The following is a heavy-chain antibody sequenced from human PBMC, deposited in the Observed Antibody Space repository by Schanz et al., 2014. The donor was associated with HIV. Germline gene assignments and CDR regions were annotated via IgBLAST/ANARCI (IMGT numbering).Heavy chain of an antibody. CDR2: INPIYGIA. CDR3: ARGARYGMDV. J-gene: IGHJ6*02. CDR1: GGTFSSFG. V-gene: IGHV1-69*17. Sequence: QVRLVQSGAEVKKPGSSVKVSCKASGGTFSSFGISWVRQARGQGLEWMGGINPIYGIANYAQKFQGRVTITADKSTSTAYMELSSLRSEDTAEYYCARGARYGMDVWGQGTTVIVSS.